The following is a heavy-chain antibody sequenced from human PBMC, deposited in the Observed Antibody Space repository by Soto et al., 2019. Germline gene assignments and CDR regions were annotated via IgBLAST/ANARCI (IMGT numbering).Heavy chain of an antibody. Sequence: GASVKVSCKASGYTFTGYAMHWVRQAPGQRLEWMGWINAGNGNTKYSQKLQGRVTMTTDTSTNTAYMDLRSLRSDDTAVYYCARDSPPVDYWGQGTLVTVSS. CDR2: INAGNGNT. CDR1: GYTFTGYA. CDR3: ARDSPPVDY. J-gene: IGHJ4*02. V-gene: IGHV1-3*01.